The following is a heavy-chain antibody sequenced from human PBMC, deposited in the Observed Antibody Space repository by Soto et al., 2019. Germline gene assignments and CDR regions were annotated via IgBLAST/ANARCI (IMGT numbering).Heavy chain of an antibody. D-gene: IGHD2-15*01. CDR1: GGTFSSYT. Sequence: QVQLVQSGAEVKKPGSSVKVSCKASGGTFSSYTITWVRQAPGQGLEWMGRIIPILGIANYAQKFQGRVTNTAEQYTAPADRGLISLRSDCTALYYCARRPGYCSSSSCQPFAQWGQATLGTVSS. CDR2: IIPILGIA. CDR3: ARRPGYCSSSSCQPFAQ. J-gene: IGHJ4*02. V-gene: IGHV1-69*02.